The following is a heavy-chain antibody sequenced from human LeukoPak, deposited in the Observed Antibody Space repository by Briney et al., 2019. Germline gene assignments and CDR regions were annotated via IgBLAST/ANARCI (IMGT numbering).Heavy chain of an antibody. CDR2: INWNGGGT. CDR1: GFTFDDYG. D-gene: IGHD3-22*01. V-gene: IGHV3-20*04. Sequence: GGSLRLSCTASGFTFDDYGMSWVRQAPGKGLEWVSGINWNGGGTGYADSVKGRFTISRDNAKNSLYLQMNSLRAEDTALYYCARVNDSSGYYSAPFDYWGQGTLVTVSS. J-gene: IGHJ4*02. CDR3: ARVNDSSGYYSAPFDY.